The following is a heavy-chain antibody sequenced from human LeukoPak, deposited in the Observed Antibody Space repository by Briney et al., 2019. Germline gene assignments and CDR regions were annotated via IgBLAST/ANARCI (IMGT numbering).Heavy chain of an antibody. CDR1: GGAFSSYA. CDR2: IIPIFGTA. V-gene: IGHV1-69*06. Sequence: ASVKVSCKASGGAFSSYAISWVRQAPGQGLEWMGGIIPIFGTANYAQKFQGRVTITADKSTSTAYMELSSLRSEDTAVYYCARVRGDSSGWYGFDYWGQGTLVTVSS. J-gene: IGHJ4*02. D-gene: IGHD6-19*01. CDR3: ARVRGDSSGWYGFDY.